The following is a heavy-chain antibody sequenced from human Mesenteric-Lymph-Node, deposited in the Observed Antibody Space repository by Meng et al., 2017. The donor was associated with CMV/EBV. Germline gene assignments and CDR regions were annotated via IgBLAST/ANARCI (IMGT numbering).Heavy chain of an antibody. V-gene: IGHV4-39*07. CDR3: ARDGGAAADYYYYGMDV. CDR2: IYYSGST. J-gene: IGHJ6*02. CDR1: GGSISSSSYY. Sequence: SETLSLTCTVSGGSISSSSYYWGWIRQPPGKGLEWIGSIYYSGSTYYNPSLKSRVTISVDTSKNQFSLKLSSVTAADTAVYYCARDGGAAADYYYYGMDVWGQGTTVTVSS. D-gene: IGHD6-13*01.